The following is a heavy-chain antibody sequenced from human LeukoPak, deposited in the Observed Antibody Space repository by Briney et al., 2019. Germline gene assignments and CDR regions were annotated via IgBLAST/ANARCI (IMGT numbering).Heavy chain of an antibody. V-gene: IGHV3-23*01. CDR2: ISASGTDT. D-gene: IGHD6-13*01. CDR1: GLSFRNYA. J-gene: IGHJ4*02. CDR3: AKDQTAAVGQLDY. Sequence: PGGPLRLSCTASGLSFRNYAMTWVRQAPGKGLEGASVISASGTDTYYADSAKGRFTISRDNSQNTLYLHMNSLRAEDTAVYYCAKDQTAAVGQLDYWGQGTVVTVSS.